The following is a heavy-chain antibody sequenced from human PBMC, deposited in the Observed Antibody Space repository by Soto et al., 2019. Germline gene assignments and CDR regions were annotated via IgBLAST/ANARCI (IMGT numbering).Heavy chain of an antibody. CDR1: GYTFTDFY. J-gene: IGHJ4*02. D-gene: IGHD1-1*01. V-gene: IGHV1-2*02. Sequence: QVQLVQSGAEVKKPGASVMVSCKTSGYTFTDFYINWVRQAPGQGLEWVGWINPNTGGTKPSQRVQGRVTLTRDTSITTAYMELTRLTSEDTAVYFCATQTGTVPNFADHWGQGTLVTVSS. CDR2: INPNTGGT. CDR3: ATQTGTVPNFADH.